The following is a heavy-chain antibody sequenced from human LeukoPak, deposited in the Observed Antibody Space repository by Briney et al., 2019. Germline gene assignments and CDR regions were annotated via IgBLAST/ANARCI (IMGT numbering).Heavy chain of an antibody. CDR3: AQSGAPLPFDN. Sequence: GGSLRLSCAASGFTFSSYEMNWVRQAPGKGLEWVSSISGSGTNTYYADFLKGRFTISRDNSKNTLFLQMSSLTAEDTAIYYCAQSGAPLPFDNWGQGTLVTVSS. V-gene: IGHV3-23*01. CDR2: ISGSGTNT. D-gene: IGHD3-10*01. CDR1: GFTFSSYE. J-gene: IGHJ4*02.